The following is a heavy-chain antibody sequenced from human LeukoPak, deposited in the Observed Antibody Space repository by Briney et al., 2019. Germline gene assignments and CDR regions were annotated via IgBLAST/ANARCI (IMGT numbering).Heavy chain of an antibody. CDR3: ARGGDFWSGFNWFDP. Sequence: GASVKVSCKASGFTFTSSAMQWVRQARGQRLEWIGWIVVGSGNTNYAQKFQERVTITRDMSTSTAYMELSSLRAEDTAVYYCARGGDFWSGFNWFDPWGQGTLVTVSS. CDR2: IVVGSGNT. J-gene: IGHJ5*02. D-gene: IGHD3-3*01. V-gene: IGHV1-58*02. CDR1: GFTFTSSA.